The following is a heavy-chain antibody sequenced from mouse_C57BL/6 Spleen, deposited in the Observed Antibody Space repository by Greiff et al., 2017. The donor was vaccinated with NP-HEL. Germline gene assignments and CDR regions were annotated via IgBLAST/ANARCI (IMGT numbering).Heavy chain of an antibody. Sequence: QVHVKQSGAELVKPGASVKISCKASGYAFSSYWMNWVKQRPGKGLEWIGQIYPGDGDTNYNGKFKGKATLTADKSSSTAYMQLSSLTSEDSAVYFCARDSNYALYAMDYWGQGTSVTVSS. V-gene: IGHV1-80*01. CDR1: GYAFSSYW. CDR2: IYPGDGDT. D-gene: IGHD2-5*01. CDR3: ARDSNYALYAMDY. J-gene: IGHJ4*01.